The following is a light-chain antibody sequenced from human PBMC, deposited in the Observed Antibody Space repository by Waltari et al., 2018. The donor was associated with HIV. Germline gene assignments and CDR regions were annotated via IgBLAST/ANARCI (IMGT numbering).Light chain of an antibody. CDR3: AAWDDSLSVWV. Sequence: HSVLSQPHSPPGTPAQTVTTSCSGSSSNIGSNYAYWYQQIPGTAPQPLITRNNQRPSGVPDRFSGSKSGTSASRAISGLRAEDEADYYCAAWDDSLSVWVVGGGTKMTVL. CDR1: SSNIGSNY. CDR2: RNN. V-gene: IGLV1-47*01. J-gene: IGLJ3*02.